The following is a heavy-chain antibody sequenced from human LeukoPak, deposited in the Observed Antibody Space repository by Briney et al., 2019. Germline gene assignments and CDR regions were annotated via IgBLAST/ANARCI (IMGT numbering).Heavy chain of an antibody. V-gene: IGHV4-4*02. D-gene: IGHD1-26*01. Sequence: ASETLSLTCAVSGGSISSSNWWSWVRQSPGKGLEWIGEIYHSGNTNYNPSVKSRVAISLDKASNQFSLRLTSVTAADTAMYFCAREEMPGKFDYWGQGILVTVSS. CDR1: GGSISSSNW. J-gene: IGHJ4*02. CDR2: IYHSGNT. CDR3: AREEMPGKFDY.